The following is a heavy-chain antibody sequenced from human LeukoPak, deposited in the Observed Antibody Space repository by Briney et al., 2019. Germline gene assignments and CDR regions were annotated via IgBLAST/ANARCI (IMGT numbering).Heavy chain of an antibody. Sequence: SETLSLTCTVSGGSISNKSFYWGWIRQPPGKGLEWIGNVYSSGSTYYNPSLKARVTISVDTSKNQFSLKLSSVTAADTAVYYCARVRPTYSTGWYGADYWGQGTLVTVSS. D-gene: IGHD6-19*01. CDR3: ARVRPTYSTGWYGADY. J-gene: IGHJ4*02. CDR1: GGSISNKSFY. CDR2: VYSSGST. V-gene: IGHV4-39*07.